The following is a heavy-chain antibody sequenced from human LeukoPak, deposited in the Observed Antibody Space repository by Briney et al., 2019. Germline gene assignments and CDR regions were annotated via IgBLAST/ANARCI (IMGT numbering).Heavy chain of an antibody. Sequence: PSETLSLTCTVSGGSITNGSYYWSWIRQHPRKGLEWIGYISYSGSTYYNPSLKSRVTKSLGPSKNQFSLRLTSVTAADTAMYFCVRDRWGGSLFDFWGQGTLVTVSS. CDR3: VRDRWGGSLFDF. CDR2: ISYSGST. J-gene: IGHJ4*02. V-gene: IGHV4-31*03. CDR1: GGSITNGSYY. D-gene: IGHD3-10*01.